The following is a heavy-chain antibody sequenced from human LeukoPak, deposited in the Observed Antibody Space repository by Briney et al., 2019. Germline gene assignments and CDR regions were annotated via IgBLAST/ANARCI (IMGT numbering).Heavy chain of an antibody. D-gene: IGHD4-23*01. CDR3: ARLRRSTTVVTQGPYYYYYYMDV. J-gene: IGHJ6*03. V-gene: IGHV4-39*07. CDR1: GGSISSGGYY. CDR2: INHSGST. Sequence: SETLSLTCTVSGGSISSGGYYWSWIRQPPGKGLEWIGEINHSGSTNYNPSLKSRVTISVDTSKNQFSLKLSSVTAADTAVYYCARLRRSTTVVTQGPYYYYYYMDVWGKGTTVTVSS.